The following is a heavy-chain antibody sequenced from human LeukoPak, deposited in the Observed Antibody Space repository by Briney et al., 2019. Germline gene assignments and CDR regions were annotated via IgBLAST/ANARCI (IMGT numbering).Heavy chain of an antibody. CDR1: GFSFSDSY. V-gene: IGHV3-11*01. Sequence: PGGSLRLSCAASGFSFSDSYMTWIRQAPGKGLEWVSYTIMTGTTTYYADSVKGRFTISRDNSKNSLYLQMNSLRAEDTALYYCAKDMAAYYYASGNIDYWGQGTLVTVSS. J-gene: IGHJ4*02. D-gene: IGHD3-10*01. CDR2: TIMTGTTT. CDR3: AKDMAAYYYASGNIDY.